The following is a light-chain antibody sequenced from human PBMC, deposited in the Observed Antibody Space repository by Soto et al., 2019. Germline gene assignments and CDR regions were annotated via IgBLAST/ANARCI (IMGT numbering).Light chain of an antibody. CDR1: PSGSSN. Sequence: AMTQSPTTLSVSPGERATLSCRASPSGSSNFAWFRQDPGQNPKLLLHVVSTWATGIPARFSGSGSGTEVTLTISSLQSEALAVYYCQQDTVWPLTFGGGTKVAFK. CDR2: VVS. CDR3: QQDTVWPLT. J-gene: IGKJ4*01. V-gene: IGKV3-15*01.